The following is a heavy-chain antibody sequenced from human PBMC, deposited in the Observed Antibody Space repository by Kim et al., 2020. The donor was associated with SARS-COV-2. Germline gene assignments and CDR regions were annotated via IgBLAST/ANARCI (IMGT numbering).Heavy chain of an antibody. CDR3: ASRSSGWYEILSAFDI. J-gene: IGHJ3*02. CDR2: INHSGST. CDR1: GGSFSGYY. D-gene: IGHD6-19*01. V-gene: IGHV4-34*01. Sequence: SETLSLTCAVYGGSFSGYYWSWIRQPPGKGLEWIGEINHSGSTNYNPSLKSRVTISVDTSKNQFSLKLSSVTAADTAVYYCASRSSGWYEILSAFDIWGQGTMVTVSS.